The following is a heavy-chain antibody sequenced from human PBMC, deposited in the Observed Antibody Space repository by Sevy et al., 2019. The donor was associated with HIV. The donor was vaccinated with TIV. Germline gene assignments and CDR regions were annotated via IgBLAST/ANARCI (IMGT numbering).Heavy chain of an antibody. J-gene: IGHJ3*02. D-gene: IGHD3-22*01. CDR3: AKHCSHYFDNSGYGEAFDI. CDR2: IHHSGST. Sequence: SETLSLTCSVSGASISSTIYYWAWIRQSPGKGLEWFGSIHHSGSTYYNLSLKSRVTISVDTSKNQFSLKMNSVTAADTSVYYCAKHCSHYFDNSGYGEAFDIWGQGTKVTVSS. V-gene: IGHV4-39*01. CDR1: GASISSTIYY.